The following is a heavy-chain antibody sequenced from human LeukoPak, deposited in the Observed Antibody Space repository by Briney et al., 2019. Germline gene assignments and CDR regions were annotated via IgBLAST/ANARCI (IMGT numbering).Heavy chain of an antibody. V-gene: IGHV3-11*01. J-gene: IGHJ3*02. CDR1: GFTFSDYY. Sequence: PGGSLRLSCAASGFTFSDYYMSWIRQAPGKGLEWVSYISGSGNTIYYADSVKGRFTISRDNAKTSLYLQMNSLRAEDTAVYYCARRGIPPGALDIWGQGTMVTVSS. CDR3: ARRGIPPGALDI. D-gene: IGHD3-10*01. CDR2: ISGSGNTI.